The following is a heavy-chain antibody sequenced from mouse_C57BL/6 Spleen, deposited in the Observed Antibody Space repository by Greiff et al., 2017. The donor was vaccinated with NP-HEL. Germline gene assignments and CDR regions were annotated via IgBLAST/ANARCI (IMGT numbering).Heavy chain of an antibody. CDR1: GYTFTDYN. CDR3: ARLLRKEGYFDV. J-gene: IGHJ1*03. CDR2: INPNNGGT. Sequence: EVKVVESGPELVKPGASVKIPCKASGYTFTDYNMDWVKQSHGKSLEWIGDINPNNGGTIYNQKFKGKATLTVDKSSSTAYMELRSLTSEDTAVYYCARLLRKEGYFDVWGTGTTVTVSS. V-gene: IGHV1-18*01. D-gene: IGHD1-1*01.